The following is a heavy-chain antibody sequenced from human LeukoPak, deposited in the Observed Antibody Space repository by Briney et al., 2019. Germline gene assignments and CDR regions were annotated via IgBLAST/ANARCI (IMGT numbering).Heavy chain of an antibody. V-gene: IGHV3-21*01. D-gene: IGHD3-9*01. CDR2: IRSSSSYI. Sequence: SGGSLRLSCAASGFTFSSYSMNWVRQAPGKGLEWVSSIRSSSSYIYYADSVKGRFTISRDNAKNSLYLQMNSLRAEDTAVYYCAREVYFDWLLSSYYYGMDVWGQGTTVTVSS. CDR3: AREVYFDWLLSSYYYGMDV. J-gene: IGHJ6*02. CDR1: GFTFSSYS.